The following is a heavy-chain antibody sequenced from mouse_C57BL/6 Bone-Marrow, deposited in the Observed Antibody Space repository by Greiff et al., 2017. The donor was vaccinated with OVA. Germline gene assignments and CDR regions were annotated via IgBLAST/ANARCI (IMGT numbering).Heavy chain of an antibody. Sequence: VQLQQPGTELVKPGASVKLSCKASGYTFTSYWMHWVKQRPGQGLEWIGNIYPSNGGTNYNEKFKSKATLTVDKSSSTAYMQLSSLTSEDSAVYYCARGEHGNYPYFDYWGQGTTLTVSS. V-gene: IGHV1-53*01. CDR2: IYPSNGGT. CDR1: GYTFTSYW. CDR3: ARGEHGNYPYFDY. D-gene: IGHD2-1*01. J-gene: IGHJ2*01.